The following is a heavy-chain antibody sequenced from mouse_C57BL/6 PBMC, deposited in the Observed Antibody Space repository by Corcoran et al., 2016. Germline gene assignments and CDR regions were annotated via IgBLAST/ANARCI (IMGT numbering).Heavy chain of an antibody. CDR1: GYSITSGYY. CDR3: ARFTTVVRYVDV. V-gene: IGHV3-6*01. D-gene: IGHD1-1*01. Sequence: DVQLQESGPGLVKPSQSLSLTCSVTGYSITSGYYWNWIRQFPGNKLEWMGYISYDGSNNYNPSLKNRISITRDTSKKQFFLKLNSVTTEDTATYYCARFTTVVRYVDVWGTGTTVTVSS. CDR2: ISYDGSN. J-gene: IGHJ1*03.